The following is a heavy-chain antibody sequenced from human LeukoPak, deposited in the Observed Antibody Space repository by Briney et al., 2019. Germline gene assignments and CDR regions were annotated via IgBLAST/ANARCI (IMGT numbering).Heavy chain of an antibody. CDR3: TTGTSNWSFDY. Sequence: GGSLRLSCAASGFTFSNAWMSWVRQAPGKGLEWVGRIKSKTDGGTTDYAAPVKGRFTISRDNSKNTLYLQMNSLKTEDTAVYYCTTGTSNWSFDYWGQGTLVTVSS. D-gene: IGHD1-20*01. V-gene: IGHV3-15*01. CDR2: IKSKTDGGTT. CDR1: GFTFSNAW. J-gene: IGHJ4*02.